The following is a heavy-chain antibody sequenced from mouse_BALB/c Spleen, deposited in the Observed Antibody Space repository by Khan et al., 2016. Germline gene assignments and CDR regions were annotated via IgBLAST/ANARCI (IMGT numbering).Heavy chain of an antibody. CDR1: GDSITSGY. V-gene: IGHV3-8*02. J-gene: IGHJ2*01. D-gene: IGHD2-3*01. CDR2: ISYSGSN. CDR3: GGYDGYFWDS. Sequence: EVQLQESGPSLVKPSQTLSLTCSVTGDSITSGYWNWIRKFPGNKLEYMGYISYSGSNYYNPSLKSRISITRDTSKNQYYLQLHSVTTDDAAREYCGGYDGYFWDSWGQGTTLTVSS.